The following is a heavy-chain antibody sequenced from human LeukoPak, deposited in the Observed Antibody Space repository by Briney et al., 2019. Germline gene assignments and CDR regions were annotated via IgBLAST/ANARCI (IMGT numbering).Heavy chain of an antibody. V-gene: IGHV4-34*01. D-gene: IGHD4-17*01. J-gene: IGHJ2*01. CDR1: GGSFSGYY. CDR2: INHSGST. CDR3: ARASTVTGSYWYFDL. Sequence: SETLSLTCAVYGGSFSGYYWSWIRQPPGKGLEWIGEINHSGSTNYNPSLKSRVTISVDTSKNQFSLKLSSVTAADTAVYYCARASTVTGSYWYFDLWGHGTLVTVSS.